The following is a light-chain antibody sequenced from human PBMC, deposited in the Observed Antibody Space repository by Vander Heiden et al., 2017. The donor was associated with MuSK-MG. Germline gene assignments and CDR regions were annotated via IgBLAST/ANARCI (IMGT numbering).Light chain of an antibody. Sequence: FILTQPHSVSESPGQTVAISCTRSSGSIVDNYVQWYQQRPGGSPTTIIFEDNQRPSGVPYRFSGSIDRSSNSASLTISGLKTEDEADYYCQSYDTSVIFGGGTKLTVL. J-gene: IGLJ2*01. CDR2: EDN. CDR1: SGSIVDNY. CDR3: QSYDTSVI. V-gene: IGLV6-57*01.